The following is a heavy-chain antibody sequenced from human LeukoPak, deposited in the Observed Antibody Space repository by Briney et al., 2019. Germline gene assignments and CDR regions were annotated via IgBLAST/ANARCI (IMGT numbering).Heavy chain of an antibody. Sequence: GGSLRLSCAASGFTFSSYWMSWVRQAPGKGLERVANIKKDGSEKYYVDSVKGRFTISRDNAKSSLYLQMNSLRGEDTAVYYCARSYYYYMDVWGKGTTVTVSS. J-gene: IGHJ6*03. V-gene: IGHV3-7*01. CDR2: IKKDGSEK. CDR3: ARSYYYYMDV. CDR1: GFTFSSYW.